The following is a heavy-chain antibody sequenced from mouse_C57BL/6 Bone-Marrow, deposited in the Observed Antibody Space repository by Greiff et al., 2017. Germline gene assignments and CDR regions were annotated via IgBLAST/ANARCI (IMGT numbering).Heavy chain of an antibody. J-gene: IGHJ2*01. D-gene: IGHD1-1*01. CDR1: GYTFTSYW. V-gene: IGHV1-69*01. CDR2: IDPSDSYT. Sequence: QVQLQQPGAELVMPGASVKLSCKASGYTFTSYWMHWVKQRPGQGLEWIGEIDPSDSYTNYNQKFKGKSTLTVDKSSSTAYMQLSSLTSEDSAVYYCARLRDYGSHDDWGQGTTLTVSS. CDR3: ARLRDYGSHDD.